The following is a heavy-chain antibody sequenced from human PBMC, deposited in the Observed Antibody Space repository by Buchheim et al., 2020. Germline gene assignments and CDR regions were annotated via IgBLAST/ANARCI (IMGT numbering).Heavy chain of an antibody. CDR2: ISSSGSTI. J-gene: IGHJ6*03. CDR1: GFTFSSYE. V-gene: IGHV3-48*03. Sequence: EVQLVESGGGLVQPGGSLRLSCAASGFTFSSYEMNWVRQAPGTGLEWVSYISSSGSTIYYAESVKGRFTISRDNAKNSLYLQMNSLRAEDTAVYYCARGGSRYNWINRSMDVWGKGTT. CDR3: ARGGSRYNWINRSMDV. D-gene: IGHD1/OR15-1a*01.